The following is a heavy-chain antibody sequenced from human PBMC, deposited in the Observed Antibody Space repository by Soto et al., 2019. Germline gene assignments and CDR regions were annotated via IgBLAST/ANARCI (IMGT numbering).Heavy chain of an antibody. CDR2: ISSSGSTI. Sequence: VGPQRHRRAASEGNSRDHSGSRTSQATGKGLEWISYISSSGSTIQYADSVKGRFTISRDNAKNSLDLQMNSLRVEDTAVYYCARDRKPSCYKGTEVWGKGSTVTVS. CDR3: ARDRKPSCYKGTEV. CDR1: EGNSRDHS. V-gene: IGHV3-11*01. D-gene: IGHD2-15*01. J-gene: IGHJ6*03.